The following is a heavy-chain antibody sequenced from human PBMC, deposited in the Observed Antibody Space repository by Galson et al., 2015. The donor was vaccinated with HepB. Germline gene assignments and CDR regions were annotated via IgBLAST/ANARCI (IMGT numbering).Heavy chain of an antibody. V-gene: IGHV4-34*01. J-gene: IGHJ2*01. Sequence: ETLSLTCAVYGGSFSGYYWSWIRQPPGKGLEWIGEINHSGSTNYNPSLKSRVTISVDTSKNQFSLKLSSVTAADTAVYYCARGRSSGSVRYFDLWGRGTLVTVSS. CDR3: ARGRSSGSVRYFDL. CDR2: INHSGST. D-gene: IGHD1-1*01. CDR1: GGSFSGYY.